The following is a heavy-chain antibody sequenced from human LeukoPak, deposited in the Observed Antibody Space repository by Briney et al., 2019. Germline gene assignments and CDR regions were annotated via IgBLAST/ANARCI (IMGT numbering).Heavy chain of an antibody. V-gene: IGHV1-18*01. CDR1: GGTFTSYG. D-gene: IGHD5-18*01. J-gene: IGHJ4*02. CDR2: ISAYNGNT. CDR3: ERLVLYSYGYSFDY. Sequence: ASVKVSCKASGGTFTSYGISWVRQAPGQGLEWMGWISAYNGNTNYAQKLQGRGTMTTATSTSTAYMELRSLRSDDTAVYYCERLVLYSYGYSFDYWGQGTLVTVSS.